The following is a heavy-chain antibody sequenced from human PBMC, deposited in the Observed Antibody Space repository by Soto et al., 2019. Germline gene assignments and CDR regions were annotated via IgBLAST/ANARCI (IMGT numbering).Heavy chain of an antibody. D-gene: IGHD5-12*01. CDR1: GFTFSSYA. CDR2: ISTSGGST. J-gene: IGHJ4*02. V-gene: IGHV3-23*01. Sequence: GGSLRLSCAASGFTFSSYAMSWVRQAPGKGLEWVSAISTSGGSTFYADYVKGRFTISRDNFKNTLYLQMNSLRAEDTAVYYCAKKVGYSGYDTFDYWGQGNLVTVSS. CDR3: AKKVGYSGYDTFDY.